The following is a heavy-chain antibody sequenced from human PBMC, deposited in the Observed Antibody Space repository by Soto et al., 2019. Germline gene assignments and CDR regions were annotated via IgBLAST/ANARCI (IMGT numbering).Heavy chain of an antibody. CDR3: AHRLMNTWVTYDY. Sequence: QITLKESGPPVLKPTQTLTLTCTFSGFSLTTRGVGVAWIRQPPGKALEWLALIYWDDDKTYSPSLKSRLTISKDASRSQVVLTMTNMDPVDTATYYCAHRLMNTWVTYDYWGQGTLVTVSS. D-gene: IGHD3-16*01. CDR2: IYWDDDK. J-gene: IGHJ4*02. V-gene: IGHV2-5*02. CDR1: GFSLTTRGVG.